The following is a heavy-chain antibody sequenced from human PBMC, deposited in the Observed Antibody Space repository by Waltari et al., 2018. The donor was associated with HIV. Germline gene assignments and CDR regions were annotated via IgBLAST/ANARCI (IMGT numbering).Heavy chain of an antibody. CDR3: ARHLNHGHDYVWGSYRPFDY. D-gene: IGHD3-16*02. CDR2: ISSSGSP. Sequence: QLQLQESGPGLVKPSETLSLTCIVSGGSISSSRHYWGWIRQPPGKGLEWLATISSSGSPFYNPSPKSRLTISVDTSKNRFSLRLSSVTAADTAVYYCARHLNHGHDYVWGSYRPFDYWGQGTLVTVSS. CDR1: GGSISSSRHY. V-gene: IGHV4-39*01. J-gene: IGHJ4*02.